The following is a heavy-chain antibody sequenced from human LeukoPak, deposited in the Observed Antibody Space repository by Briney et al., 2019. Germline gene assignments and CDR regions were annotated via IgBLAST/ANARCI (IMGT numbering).Heavy chain of an antibody. CDR1: GYTFTDSL. J-gene: IGHJ3*01. D-gene: IGHD3-16*01. CDR3: ARGGLGGGSDAFDL. CDR2: IHRNDGGT. Sequence: ASVKVSCKASGYTFTDSLLDWVRQAPGQGLEWMAWIHRNDGGTYSAQKFQGRVTTARDTSINTAYMELSGLTSDDTAVYYCARGGLGGGSDAFDLWGQGTMVIVSS. V-gene: IGHV1-2*02.